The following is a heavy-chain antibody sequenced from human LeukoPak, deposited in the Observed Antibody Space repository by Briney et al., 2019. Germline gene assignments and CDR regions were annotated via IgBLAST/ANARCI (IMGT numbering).Heavy chain of an antibody. J-gene: IGHJ4*02. CDR1: GFTFSSYW. D-gene: IGHD3-3*01. CDR3: ARVSRYYDFWSGLLY. CDR2: IKQDGSEK. Sequence: PGGSLRLSCAASGFTFSSYWMSWVRQAPGKGLEWVANIKQDGSEKYYVDSVKGRFTISRDNAKNPLYLQMNSLRAEDTAVYYCARVSRYYDFWSGLLYWGQGTLVTVSS. V-gene: IGHV3-7*01.